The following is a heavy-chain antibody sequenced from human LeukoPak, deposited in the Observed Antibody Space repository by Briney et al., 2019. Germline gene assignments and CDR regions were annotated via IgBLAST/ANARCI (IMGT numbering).Heavy chain of an antibody. V-gene: IGHV3-23*01. D-gene: IGHD3-3*01. CDR1: GFTFRNSA. J-gene: IGHJ4*02. CDR3: AKDTDFWSSTYFDH. Sequence: GGSLSLSCTASGFTFRNSAISCGRKTPRKGLEWGSGVSGSGGSTYYADSMKGRFTISRDDSKNTVYLQMNSLRGEDRAVYYCAKDTDFWSSTYFDHWGEGTLVTVSS. CDR2: VSGSGGST.